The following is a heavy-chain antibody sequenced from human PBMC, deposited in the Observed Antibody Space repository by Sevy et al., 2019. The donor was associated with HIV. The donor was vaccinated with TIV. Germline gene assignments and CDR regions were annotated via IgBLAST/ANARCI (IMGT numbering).Heavy chain of an antibody. CDR3: AKEESNGVCYSS. D-gene: IGHD2-21*01. CDR1: GFTFSIYT. CDR2: ISPTSSYI. J-gene: IGHJ5*02. V-gene: IGHV3-21*01. Sequence: GGSLRLSCAASGFTFSIYTLNWVRQAPGKGLEWVSSISPTSSYIYYADSVKGRFSISRDNAKNSLFLQMNSLRADDTAIYYCAKEESNGVCYSSWGQGTLVTVSS.